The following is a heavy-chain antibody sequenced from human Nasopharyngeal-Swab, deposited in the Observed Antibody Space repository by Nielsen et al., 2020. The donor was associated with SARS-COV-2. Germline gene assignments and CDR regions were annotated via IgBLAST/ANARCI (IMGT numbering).Heavy chain of an antibody. Sequence: GESLKISCAASGFTFSSYWMHWVRQAPGKGLVWVSRINSDGSSTSYADSVKGRFTISRDNAKNTLYLQMNSLRAEDTAVYYCARSLILQWDAFDIWGQGTMVTVSS. CDR3: ARSLILQWDAFDI. J-gene: IGHJ3*02. V-gene: IGHV3-74*01. D-gene: IGHD5-24*01. CDR1: GFTFSSYW. CDR2: INSDGSST.